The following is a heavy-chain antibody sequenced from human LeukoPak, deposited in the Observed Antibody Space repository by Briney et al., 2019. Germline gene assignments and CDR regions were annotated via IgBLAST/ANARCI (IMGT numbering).Heavy chain of an antibody. J-gene: IGHJ4*02. CDR1: DGSISSSSYY. V-gene: IGHV4-39*02. D-gene: IGHD6-19*01. Sequence: SETLSLTCTVSDGSISSSSYYWGWIRQPPGKGLEWIGSIYYSGSTYYNPSLKSRVTISVDTSKNQFSLKLSSVTAADTAVYYCARDLDSSGWQYLDYWGQGTLVTVSS. CDR3: ARDLDSSGWQYLDY. CDR2: IYYSGST.